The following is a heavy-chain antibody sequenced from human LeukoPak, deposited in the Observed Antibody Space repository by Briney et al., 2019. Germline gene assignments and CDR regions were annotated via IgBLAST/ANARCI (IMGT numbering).Heavy chain of an antibody. CDR3: ASSPIRYFDSDY. CDR1: GYTFTSYA. J-gene: IGHJ4*02. V-gene: IGHV1-3*01. Sequence: ASVKVSCKASGYTFTSYAMHWVRQAPGQRLEWMGWINAGNGNTKYSQKFQGRVTITRDTSASTAYMELSSLRSEDTAVYYCASSPIRYFDSDYWGQGTLVTVSS. CDR2: INAGNGNT. D-gene: IGHD3-9*01.